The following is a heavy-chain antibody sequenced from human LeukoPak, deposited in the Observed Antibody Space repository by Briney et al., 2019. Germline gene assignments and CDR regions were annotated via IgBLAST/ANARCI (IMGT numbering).Heavy chain of an antibody. CDR3: ARGLGFTRGVEAPGARLLWNY. Sequence: SVKVSCKASGGTFSSYAISWVRQAPGQGLEWMGRIIPILGIANYAQKFQGRVTITADKSTSTAYMELSSLRSEDTAVYYCARGLGFTRGVEAPGARLLWNYWGQGTLVTVSS. V-gene: IGHV1-69*04. CDR1: GGTFSSYA. D-gene: IGHD3-10*01. CDR2: IIPILGIA. J-gene: IGHJ4*02.